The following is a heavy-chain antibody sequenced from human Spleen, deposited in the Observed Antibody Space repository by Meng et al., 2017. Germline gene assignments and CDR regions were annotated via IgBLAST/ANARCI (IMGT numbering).Heavy chain of an antibody. D-gene: IGHD4-23*01. CDR3: ARDYSHYGGNQRRLTRGEEYFQH. CDR1: GFTFSSYG. V-gene: IGHV3-33*01. Sequence: GESLKISCAASGFTFSSYGMHWVRQAPGKGLEWVAVIWYDGSNKYYADSVKGRFTISRDNSKNTLYLQMNSLRAEDTAVYYCARDYSHYGGNQRRLTRGEEYFQHWGQGTLVTVSS. J-gene: IGHJ1*01. CDR2: IWYDGSNK.